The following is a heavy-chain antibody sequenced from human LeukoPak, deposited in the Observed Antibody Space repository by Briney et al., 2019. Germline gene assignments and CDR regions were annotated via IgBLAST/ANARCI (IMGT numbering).Heavy chain of an antibody. CDR3: ARATIRNWFDP. J-gene: IGHJ5*02. Sequence: SETLSLTCGVSGYPISSDNYWGWTRQPPGKGLEWIGTIYHSGSTYYNSSLKSRATMSVDTSMNQFSLNLNSVTAADTAVYYCARATIRNWFDPWGQGTLVTVSS. CDR2: IYHSGST. V-gene: IGHV4-38-2*01. D-gene: IGHD3-3*02. CDR1: GYPISSDNY.